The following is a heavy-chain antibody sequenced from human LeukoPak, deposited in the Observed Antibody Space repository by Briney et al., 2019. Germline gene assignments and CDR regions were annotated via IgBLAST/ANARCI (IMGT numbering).Heavy chain of an antibody. CDR1: AFTFSSYW. D-gene: IGHD2-2*01. CDR2: INADGRTT. J-gene: IGHJ4*02. CDR3: ARGSPASV. V-gene: IGHV3-74*01. Sequence: PGGSLRLSCAASAFTFSSYWMHWVRQAPGKGLVWVSRINADGRTTNYADSVKGRFTISRDNAENTLSLQMNSLRGEDTAVYYCARGSPASVWGQGALVTVSS.